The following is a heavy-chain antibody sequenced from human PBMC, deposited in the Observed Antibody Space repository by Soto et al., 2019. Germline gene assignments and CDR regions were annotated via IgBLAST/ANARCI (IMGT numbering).Heavy chain of an antibody. J-gene: IGHJ5*02. D-gene: IGHD3-3*01. CDR3: ARVLFGRGNWFDP. CDR2: IYYSGST. V-gene: IGHV4-59*01. CDR1: GGSISSYY. Sequence: QVQLQESGPGLVKPSETLSLTCTVSGGSISSYYWSWIRQPPGKGLEWIGYIYYSGSTNYNPSLKSPVTISVDTSKNQFSLKLSSVTAADTAVYYCARVLFGRGNWFDPWGQGTLVTVSS.